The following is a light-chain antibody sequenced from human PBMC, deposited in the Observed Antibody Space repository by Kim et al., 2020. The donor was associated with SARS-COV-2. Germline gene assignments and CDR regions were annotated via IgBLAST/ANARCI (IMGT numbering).Light chain of an antibody. J-gene: IGLJ3*02. CDR3: QVWDSSTAV. CDR2: RDS. Sequence: SVALGQTARITCGGNNSGSKNVRWYQQKPGQAPVLVIYRDSNRPSGIPERFSGSNSGNTATLTISRAQAGDEADYYCQVWDSSTAVFGGGTQLTVL. CDR1: NSGSKN. V-gene: IGLV3-9*01.